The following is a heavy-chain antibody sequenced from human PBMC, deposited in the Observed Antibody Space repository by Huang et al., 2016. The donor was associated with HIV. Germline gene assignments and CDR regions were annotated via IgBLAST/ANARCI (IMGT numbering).Heavy chain of an antibody. V-gene: IGHV1-24*01. CDR3: ATSAPDVGAGVLRSAFDI. Sequence: QVQLVESGAELKKPGASVRVSCKVSGYTVSELSLHWVRQAPEKGLEWVGDYNPEEGKTIYAQRLQGRVTKTEHTSKDPAYMELSSLRPEDTAVDYCATSAPDVGAGVLRSAFDIWGQGTMVTVSS. J-gene: IGHJ3*02. CDR2: YNPEEGKT. D-gene: IGHD2-15*01. CDR1: GYTVSELS.